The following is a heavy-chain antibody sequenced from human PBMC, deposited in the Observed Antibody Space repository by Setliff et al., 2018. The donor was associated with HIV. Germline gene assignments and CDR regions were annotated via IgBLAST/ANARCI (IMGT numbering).Heavy chain of an antibody. CDR3: AREGAGYCSGGSCYTNWFDP. CDR2: ISSSSSYI. V-gene: IGHV3-21*01. J-gene: IGHJ5*02. CDR1: GFTFSSYS. Sequence: PGGSLRLSCAASGFTFSSYSMNWVRQAPGKGLEWVSSISSSSSYIYYADSVKGRFTISRDNAKNSLYLQMNSLRAEDTAVYYCAREGAGYCSGGSCYTNWFDPWGQGTLVTVSS. D-gene: IGHD2-15*01.